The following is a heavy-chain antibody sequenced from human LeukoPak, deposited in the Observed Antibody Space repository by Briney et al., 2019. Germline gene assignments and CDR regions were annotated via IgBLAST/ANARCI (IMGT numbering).Heavy chain of an antibody. CDR1: GSSISSSSYY. V-gene: IGHV4-39*01. D-gene: IGHD1-1*01. CDR3: ARHDVQLERRGFVRGVHLNWFDP. Sequence: SETLSLTCTVSGSSISSSSYYWGWIRQPPGKGLEWIETIYYSGGTYYNPSLNSRVTISVDTSKNQFSLKLSSVTAADTAVYFCARHDVQLERRGFVRGVHLNWFDPWGQGTLVTVSS. J-gene: IGHJ5*02. CDR2: IYYSGGT.